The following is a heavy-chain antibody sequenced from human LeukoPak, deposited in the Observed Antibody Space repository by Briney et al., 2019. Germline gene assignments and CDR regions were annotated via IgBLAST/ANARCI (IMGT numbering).Heavy chain of an antibody. V-gene: IGHV4-59*01. CDR3: AREFGPVGYFDY. CDR2: IYYSGST. CDR1: GGSLSSYY. J-gene: IGHJ4*02. D-gene: IGHD3/OR15-3a*01. Sequence: SETLSLTCTVSGGSLSSYYWGWIRQPPWKGLAWMGYIYYSGSTNYNPSLKSRVTISVDTSKNQFSLKLTSVTAADTAAYYCAREFGPVGYFDYWGQGTLVTVSS.